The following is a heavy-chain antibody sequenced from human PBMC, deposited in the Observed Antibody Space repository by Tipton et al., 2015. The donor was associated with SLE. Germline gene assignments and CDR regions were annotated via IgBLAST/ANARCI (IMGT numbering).Heavy chain of an antibody. CDR3: ARRHMDSFYGMDV. CDR1: GFTFRFYD. CDR2: ISYEADNK. D-gene: IGHD2-2*03. V-gene: IGHV3-30*03. J-gene: IGHJ6*02. Sequence: SLRLSCTASGFTFRFYDMHWVRQAPGKGLEWVALISYEADNKYHADSVKGRFTISRDNSKNTLYLQMNRLRGEDTAVYYCARRHMDSFYGMDVWGQGTTVTVSS.